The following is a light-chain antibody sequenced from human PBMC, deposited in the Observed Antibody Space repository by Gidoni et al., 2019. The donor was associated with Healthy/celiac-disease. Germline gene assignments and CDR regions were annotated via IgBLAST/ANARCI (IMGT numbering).Light chain of an antibody. V-gene: IGKV1-39*01. Sequence: DLQLTQSPSSLSASVGDRVTITCRASQSISSYLNWYQQKPGKAPKLLIYAASSLKSGVPSRFSGSGSGTDFTLTISSLQPEDFATYYCQQSYSTPHTFGQGTKLEIK. CDR3: QQSYSTPHT. CDR2: AAS. CDR1: QSISSY. J-gene: IGKJ2*01.